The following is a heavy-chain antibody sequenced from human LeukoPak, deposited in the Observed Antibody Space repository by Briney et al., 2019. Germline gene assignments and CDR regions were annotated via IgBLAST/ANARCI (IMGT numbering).Heavy chain of an antibody. D-gene: IGHD6-19*01. CDR3: ARVWIAVAEGIGY. J-gene: IGHJ4*02. CDR2: INPSGGST. V-gene: IGHV1-46*01. Sequence: ASVTVSCTASGYTFTSYYMHWVRQAPGQGLEWMGIINPSGGSTSYAQKFQGRVTMTRDTSTSTVYMELSSLRSEDTAVYYCARVWIAVAEGIGYWGQGTLVTVSS. CDR1: GYTFTSYY.